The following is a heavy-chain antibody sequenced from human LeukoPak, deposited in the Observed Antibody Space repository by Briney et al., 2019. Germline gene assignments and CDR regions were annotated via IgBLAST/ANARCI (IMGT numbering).Heavy chain of an antibody. CDR1: GGSISSYY. D-gene: IGHD2-21*01. CDR3: ARDIRGDFLIDY. V-gene: IGHV4-4*07. CDR2: IHTSGSP. Sequence: SETLSLTCTVSGGSISSYYWSWIRQPAGKGLEWIGRIHTSGSPNYNPSLKSRVTMSVDTSKNQFSLKLSSVTAADTAMYYCARDIRGDFLIDYWGQGTLVTVSS. J-gene: IGHJ4*02.